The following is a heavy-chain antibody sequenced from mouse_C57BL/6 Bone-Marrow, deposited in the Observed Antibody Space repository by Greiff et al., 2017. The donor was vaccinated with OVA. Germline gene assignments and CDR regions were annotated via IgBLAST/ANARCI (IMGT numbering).Heavy chain of an antibody. CDR2: ISSGGSYT. V-gene: IGHV5-6*01. J-gene: IGHJ3*01. Sequence: EVKLMESGGDLVKPGGSLKLSCAASGFTFSSYGMSWVRQTPDKRLEWVATISSGGSYTYYPDSVKGRFTISRDNAKNTLYLQMSSLKSEDTAMYYCARGTGTSFAYWGQGTLVTVSA. D-gene: IGHD4-1*01. CDR3: ARGTGTSFAY. CDR1: GFTFSSYG.